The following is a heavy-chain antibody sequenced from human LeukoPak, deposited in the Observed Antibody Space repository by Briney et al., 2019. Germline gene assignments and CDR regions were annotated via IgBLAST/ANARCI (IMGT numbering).Heavy chain of an antibody. CDR3: ARDPATQIRFLEWLTPNYYYYGMDV. Sequence: ASVKVSCKASGYTFTSYYMHWVRQAPGQGLEWMGIISPSGGSTSYAQKFQGRVTMTRDTSTSTVYMELSSLRSEDTAVYYCARDPATQIRFLEWLTPNYYYYGMDVWGQGTTVTVSS. CDR1: GYTFTSYY. J-gene: IGHJ6*02. V-gene: IGHV1-46*01. D-gene: IGHD3-3*01. CDR2: ISPSGGST.